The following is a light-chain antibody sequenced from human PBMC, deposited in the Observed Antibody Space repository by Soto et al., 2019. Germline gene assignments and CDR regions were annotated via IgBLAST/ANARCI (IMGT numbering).Light chain of an antibody. V-gene: IGKV3-11*01. CDR3: QQRTNWPIT. CDR2: DAS. CDR1: QSISRY. J-gene: IGKJ5*01. Sequence: EIVLTQSPATLSLSPGERATLSCRASQSISRYLTWYQQKPGQAPRLLMYDASNRATGIPARFSGSGSGTDFTLTISSLEPEDFAVYYCQQRTNWPITFGQGTRLDIK.